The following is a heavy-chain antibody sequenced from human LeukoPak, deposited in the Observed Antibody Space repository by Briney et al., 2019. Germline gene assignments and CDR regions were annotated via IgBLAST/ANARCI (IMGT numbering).Heavy chain of an antibody. V-gene: IGHV4-39*07. J-gene: IGHJ4*02. D-gene: IGHD3-22*01. CDR1: GGSISSSSYY. CDR3: AREDYYDSSGYYGGVVY. CDR2: IYYSGST. Sequence: SETLSLTCTVSGGSISSSSYYWGWIRQPPGKGLEWIGSIYYSGSTYYNPSLKSRVTISVDTSKNQFSLKLSSVTAADTAVYYCAREDYYDSSGYYGGVVYWGQGTLVTVSS.